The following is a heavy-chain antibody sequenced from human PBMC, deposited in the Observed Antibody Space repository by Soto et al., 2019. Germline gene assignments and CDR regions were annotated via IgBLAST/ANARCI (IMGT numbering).Heavy chain of an antibody. CDR1: GFTVSSNY. J-gene: IGHJ6*03. D-gene: IGHD3-10*01. CDR3: ARDGINIGEYAYYYYMDV. CDR2: IYSGGST. Sequence: GGSLRLSCAASGFTVSSNYMSWVRQAPGKGLEWVSVIYSGGSTYYADSVKGRFTISRDNSKNTLYLQMNSLRAEDTAVYYCARDGINIGEYAYYYYMDVWGKGTTVTVSS. V-gene: IGHV3-66*01.